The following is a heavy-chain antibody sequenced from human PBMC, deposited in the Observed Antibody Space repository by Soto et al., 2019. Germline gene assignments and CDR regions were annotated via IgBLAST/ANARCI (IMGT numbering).Heavy chain of an antibody. CDR3: ARDLTQEDVAGYCTNGVCYSLPDY. CDR2: ISSSSSYI. Sequence: GGSLRLSCAASGFTFSSYSMNWVRQAPGKGLEWVSSISSSSSYIYYADSVKGRFTISRDNAKNSLYLQMNSLRAEDTAVYSCARDLTQEDVAGYCTNGVCYSLPDYWGQGTLVTVSS. V-gene: IGHV3-21*01. J-gene: IGHJ4*02. D-gene: IGHD2-8*01. CDR1: GFTFSSYS.